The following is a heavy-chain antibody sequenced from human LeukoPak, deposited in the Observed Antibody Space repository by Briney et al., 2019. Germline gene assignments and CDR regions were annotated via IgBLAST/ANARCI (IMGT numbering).Heavy chain of an antibody. V-gene: IGHV4-4*07. J-gene: IGHJ6*03. CDR2: IYTSGRT. Sequence: SETLSLTCTVSGGSISSYYWSWIRQPAGKGLEWIGRIYTSGRTNYNPSLKSRVTMSVDTSKNQFSLKLSSVTAADTAVYYCARDPGYSSDWSHRRYYYYYMDVWGKGTTVTISS. CDR1: GGSISSYY. CDR3: ARDPGYSSDWSHRRYYYYYMDV. D-gene: IGHD6-19*01.